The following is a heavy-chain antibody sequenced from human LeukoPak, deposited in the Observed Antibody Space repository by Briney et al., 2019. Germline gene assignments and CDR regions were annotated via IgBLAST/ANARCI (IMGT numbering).Heavy chain of an antibody. CDR2: IYSGDST. D-gene: IGHD2-15*01. V-gene: IGHV3-53*05. CDR1: GFTVSSKY. J-gene: IGHJ4*02. Sequence: GGSLRLSCAASGFTVSSKYMSWVRQAPGKGLEWVSVIYSGDSTYYADSVKGRFTISRDNSKNTLFLQMNSLRAEDTAVYYCAKGVDYCSGGSCPADYWGPGTLVTVSS. CDR3: AKGVDYCSGGSCPADY.